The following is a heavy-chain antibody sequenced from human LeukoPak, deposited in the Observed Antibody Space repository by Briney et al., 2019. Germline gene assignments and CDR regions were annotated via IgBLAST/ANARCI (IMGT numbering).Heavy chain of an antibody. D-gene: IGHD2-21*02. J-gene: IGHJ4*02. CDR3: ASLVVTATLVVDY. CDR2: INPNSGGA. CDR1: GYTFTCYY. Sequence: GASVKVSCKASGYTFTCYYIHWVRQAPGQGLEWVGWINPNSGGAKYAQKFQDRVTMTRDTSISTAYMGLSRLRSDDTAVYYCASLVVTATLVVDYWGQGTLVTVSS. V-gene: IGHV1-2*02.